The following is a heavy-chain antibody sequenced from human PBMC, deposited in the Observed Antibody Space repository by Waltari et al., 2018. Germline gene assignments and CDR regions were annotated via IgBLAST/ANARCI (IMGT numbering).Heavy chain of an antibody. V-gene: IGHV1-3*01. D-gene: IGHD3-16*01. Sequence: QVQLVQSGAEVKKPGASVKVSCTASVSTFTSYAIHLVRQAPGQRLEWMGWINAGNGNTKYSQKFQGRVTITRDTSASTAYMELSSLRSEDTAVYYCARGITFGGVIANWFDPWGQGTLVTVSS. J-gene: IGHJ5*02. CDR3: ARGITFGGVIANWFDP. CDR2: INAGNGNT. CDR1: VSTFTSYA.